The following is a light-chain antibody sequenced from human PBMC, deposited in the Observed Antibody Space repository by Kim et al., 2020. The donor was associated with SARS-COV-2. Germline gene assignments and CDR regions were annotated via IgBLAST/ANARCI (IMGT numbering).Light chain of an antibody. Sequence: LSPGDIPTLTCRASQWVYSYLAWYQPKPRHVPRLLIYDVSNRATGIPARFSGRVSGTDFTLTISSLEPEDSAVYFCQQRSNWLWTFGQGTKVDIK. CDR2: DVS. J-gene: IGKJ1*01. V-gene: IGKV3-11*01. CDR1: QWVYSY. CDR3: QQRSNWLWT.